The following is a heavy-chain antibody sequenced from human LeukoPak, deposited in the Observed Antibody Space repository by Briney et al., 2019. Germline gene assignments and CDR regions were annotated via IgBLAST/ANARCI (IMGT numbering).Heavy chain of an antibody. CDR2: IYYSGST. J-gene: IGHJ4*02. V-gene: IGHV4-59*08. CDR1: GGSISSHY. CDR3: ARQILGTTLYFDY. Sequence: PSETLSLTCSVSGGSISSHYWSWIRQPPGKGLEWIGYIYYSGSTNYNPSLKSRVTISVDTSKNQFSLKLSSVTAADTAVYYCARQILGTTLYFDYWGQGTLVTVSS. D-gene: IGHD1-26*01.